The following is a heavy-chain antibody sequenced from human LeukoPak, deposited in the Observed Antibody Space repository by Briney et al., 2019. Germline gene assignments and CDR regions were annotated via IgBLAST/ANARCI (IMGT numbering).Heavy chain of an antibody. CDR1: EFTFSSYN. D-gene: IGHD3-3*01. Sequence: GGSLRLSCVASEFTFSSYNMNWVRQAPGKGLEWVSSISSSGSYIYYADAVKGRFTISRDNAKNSLYLQMNSLRAEDTAVYYCAREFFWSGYYSNLHFDYWGRGTQVTVSS. CDR3: AREFFWSGYYSNLHFDY. V-gene: IGHV3-21*01. J-gene: IGHJ4*02. CDR2: ISSSGSYI.